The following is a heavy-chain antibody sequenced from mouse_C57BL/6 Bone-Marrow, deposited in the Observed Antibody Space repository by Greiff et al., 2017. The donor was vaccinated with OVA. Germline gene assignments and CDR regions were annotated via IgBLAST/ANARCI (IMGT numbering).Heavy chain of an antibody. Sequence: EVMLVESGGGLVQPGESLKLSCESNEYEFPSHDMSWVRKTPEKRLELVAAINSDGGSTYYPDKMERRFIISGDNTKNTPYLQLSSLRSEETAVDYCGRLKRIWGDMDYWGKGTSVTVSS. CDR2: INSDGGST. CDR3: GRLKRIWGDMDY. CDR1: EYEFPSHD. V-gene: IGHV5-2*01. J-gene: IGHJ4*01.